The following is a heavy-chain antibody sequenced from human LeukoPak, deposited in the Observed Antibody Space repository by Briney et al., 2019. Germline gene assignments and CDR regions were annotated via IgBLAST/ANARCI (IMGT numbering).Heavy chain of an antibody. CDR3: ARDNYYDSSGYTDY. CDR2: IYYSGST. CDR1: GGPISSSSYY. V-gene: IGHV4-39*07. D-gene: IGHD3-22*01. Sequence: DPSETLSLTCSVSGGPISSSSYYWGWIRQPPGKGLEWIGYIYYSGSTYYNLSLKSRVTISVDTSKNQFSLKLRSVTAADTAVYYCARDNYYDSSGYTDYWGQGTLVTVSS. J-gene: IGHJ4*02.